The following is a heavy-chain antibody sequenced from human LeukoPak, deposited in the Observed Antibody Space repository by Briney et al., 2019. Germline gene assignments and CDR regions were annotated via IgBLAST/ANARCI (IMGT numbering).Heavy chain of an antibody. V-gene: IGHV3-30*04. J-gene: IGHJ4*02. D-gene: IGHD6-13*01. CDR2: ISSDGSNK. CDR1: GFTFSSYA. Sequence: GGSLRLSCAASGFTFSSYAMHWVRQAPGKGLEWVAVISSDGSNKYYADSVKGRFTISRDNSKNTLYLQMNSLRAEDTAVYYCARGGPAAGRFDYWGQGTLVTVSS. CDR3: ARGGPAAGRFDY.